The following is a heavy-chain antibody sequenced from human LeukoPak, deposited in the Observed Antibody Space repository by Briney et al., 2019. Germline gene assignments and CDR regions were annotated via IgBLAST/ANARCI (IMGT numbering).Heavy chain of an antibody. CDR3: ARAHSSSLDCIWFDP. J-gene: IGHJ5*02. CDR1: GFTFSSYW. V-gene: IGHV3-7*01. D-gene: IGHD6-6*01. Sequence: PGGSLRLSCAASGFTFSSYWMSWVRQAPGKGLEWVASIKQDGSEKYYVDSVRGRFTISRDNAKNSLYLQMNSLRAEDTAVYYCARAHSSSLDCIWFDPWGQGTLVTVSS. CDR2: IKQDGSEK.